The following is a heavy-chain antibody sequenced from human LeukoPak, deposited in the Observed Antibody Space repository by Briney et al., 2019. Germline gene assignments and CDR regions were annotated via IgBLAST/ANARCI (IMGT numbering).Heavy chain of an antibody. CDR3: ASLWFGELAFDY. Sequence: GGSLRLSCAASGFTASNNYMSWVRQAPGRGLEWVSVIYSGGSTYYADSVKGRLTISRDNSKNTLYLQMNSLRAEDTAVYYCASLWFGELAFDYWGQGTLVTVSS. CDR1: GFTASNNY. V-gene: IGHV3-53*01. CDR2: IYSGGST. D-gene: IGHD3-10*01. J-gene: IGHJ4*02.